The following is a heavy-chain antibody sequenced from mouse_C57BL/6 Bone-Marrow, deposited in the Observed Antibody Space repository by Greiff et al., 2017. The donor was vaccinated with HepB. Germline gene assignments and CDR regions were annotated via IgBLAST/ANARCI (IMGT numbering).Heavy chain of an antibody. Sequence: QVQLQQPGTELVKPGASVKLSCKASGYTFTSYWMHWVKQRPGQGLEWLGNINPSNGGTKHNEKFKSKTTLTVDKSSSTAYRHLSSLTSEDSAVYYCERSGYGSSNYAMDYWGQGTSVTVSS. D-gene: IGHD1-1*01. V-gene: IGHV1-53*01. CDR2: INPSNGGT. J-gene: IGHJ4*01. CDR1: GYTFTSYW. CDR3: ERSGYGSSNYAMDY.